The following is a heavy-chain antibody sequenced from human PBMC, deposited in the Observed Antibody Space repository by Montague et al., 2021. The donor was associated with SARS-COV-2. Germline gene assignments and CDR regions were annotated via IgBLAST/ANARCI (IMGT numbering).Heavy chain of an antibody. V-gene: IGHV3-23*03. D-gene: IGHD6-13*01. CDR1: GFTFSSYA. Sequence: SLRLSCAASGFTFSSYAMSWVRQAPGKGLEWVSVIRNGDGNTYYRDSVKGRFTISRDNSKNTLYLQMNSLRAEDTAVYYCAKAYSGSWWNWFDPWGQGTLVTVSS. CDR2: IRNGDGNT. J-gene: IGHJ5*02. CDR3: AKAYSGSWWNWFDP.